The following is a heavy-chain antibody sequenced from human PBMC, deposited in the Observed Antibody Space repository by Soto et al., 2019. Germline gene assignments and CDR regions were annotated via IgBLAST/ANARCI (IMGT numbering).Heavy chain of an antibody. V-gene: IGHV3-33*01. Sequence: GGSLRLSCAASGFTFSSYGMHWVRQAPGKGLEWVAVIWYDGSNKYYADSVKGRFTISRDNSKNTLYLQMNSLRAEDTAVYYCAREQLLLDSSYYYYYMDVWGKGTTVTVSS. CDR1: GFTFSSYG. J-gene: IGHJ6*03. D-gene: IGHD2-15*01. CDR2: IWYDGSNK. CDR3: AREQLLLDSSYYYYYMDV.